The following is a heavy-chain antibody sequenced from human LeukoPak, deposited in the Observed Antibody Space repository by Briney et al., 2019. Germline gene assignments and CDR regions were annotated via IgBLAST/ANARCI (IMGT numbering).Heavy chain of an antibody. CDR2: IYHSGST. Sequence: SETLSLTCAVSGGSISSGGYSWSWIRQPPGKGLEWIGYIYHSGSTYYNPSLKSRVTISVDRSKNQFSLKLSSVTAADTAVYYCARGGYSSGWHSYNWFDPWGQGTLVTVSS. J-gene: IGHJ5*02. V-gene: IGHV4-30-2*01. D-gene: IGHD6-19*01. CDR1: GGSISSGGYS. CDR3: ARGGYSSGWHSYNWFDP.